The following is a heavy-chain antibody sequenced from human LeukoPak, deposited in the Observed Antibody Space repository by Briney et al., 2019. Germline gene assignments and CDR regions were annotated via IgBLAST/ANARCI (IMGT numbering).Heavy chain of an antibody. D-gene: IGHD4-23*01. CDR2: MNHSGSS. Sequence: PSETLSLTCAVYGESFSCYYWTWIRQPPGKGLEWIGEMNHSGSSNHYPSLKSRVTKSVDTSKNQISQNLSSVTAADTAVYSCARVTTVVNMGEWFDPWGQGTLVTVSS. CDR1: GESFSCYY. J-gene: IGHJ5*02. V-gene: IGHV4-34*01. CDR3: ARVTTVVNMGEWFDP.